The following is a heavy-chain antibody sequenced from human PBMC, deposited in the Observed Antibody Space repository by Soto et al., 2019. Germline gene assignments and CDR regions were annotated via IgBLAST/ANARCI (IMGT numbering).Heavy chain of an antibody. D-gene: IGHD6-13*01. CDR2: INSDGSIT. CDR1: GFTFSGNW. J-gene: IGHJ4*02. V-gene: IGHV3-74*01. CDR3: ARGSSSWYVSFDY. Sequence: GGSLRLSCAASGFTFSGNWMHWVRQAPGKGLVWVSRINSDGSITSYADSVKGQFTISRDNAKNTLYLQMNSLRAEDTAVYYCARGSSSWYVSFDYWGQGTLVTVSS.